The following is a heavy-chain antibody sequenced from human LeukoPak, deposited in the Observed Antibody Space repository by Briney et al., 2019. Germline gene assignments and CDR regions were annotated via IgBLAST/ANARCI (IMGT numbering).Heavy chain of an antibody. CDR3: ARAQYGDYEDY. Sequence: SETLSLTCTVSGGSISSYYWSWIRQPPGKGLEWIGYIYYSGSTNYNPSLKSRVTISVDTSKNQFSLKLCSVTAADTAVYYCARAQYGDYEDYWGQGTLVTVSS. D-gene: IGHD4-17*01. V-gene: IGHV4-59*01. CDR1: GGSISSYY. J-gene: IGHJ4*02. CDR2: IYYSGST.